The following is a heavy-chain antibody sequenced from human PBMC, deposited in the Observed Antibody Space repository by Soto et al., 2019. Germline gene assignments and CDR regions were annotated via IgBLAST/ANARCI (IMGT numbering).Heavy chain of an antibody. Sequence: PSETLSLTCTVSGGSISSYYWSWIRQPPGKGLEWIGYTYYSGSTNYNPSLKSRVTISVDTSKNQFSLKLSSVTAADTAVYYCARDVTGNFDYWGQGTLVTVSS. V-gene: IGHV4-59*01. J-gene: IGHJ4*02. D-gene: IGHD3-16*02. CDR3: ARDVTGNFDY. CDR2: TYYSGST. CDR1: GGSISSYY.